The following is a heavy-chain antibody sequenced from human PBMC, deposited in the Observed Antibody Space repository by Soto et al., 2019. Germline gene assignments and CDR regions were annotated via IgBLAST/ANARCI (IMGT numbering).Heavy chain of an antibody. CDR2: INHSGST. J-gene: IGHJ4*02. Sequence: PSETLSLTCAVYGGSFSGYYWSWIRQPPGKGLEWIGEINHSGSTNYNPSLKSRVTISVDTSKNQFSLKLSSVTAADTAVYYCARPARGYSAYAYYFDYWGQGTLVTVSS. D-gene: IGHD5-12*01. V-gene: IGHV4-34*01. CDR3: ARPARGYSAYAYYFDY. CDR1: GGSFSGYY.